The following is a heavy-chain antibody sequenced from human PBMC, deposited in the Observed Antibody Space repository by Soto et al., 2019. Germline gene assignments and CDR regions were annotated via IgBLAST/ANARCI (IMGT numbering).Heavy chain of an antibody. CDR2: ISNDGRRK. CDR3: ARVATAMTYDF. Sequence: RGGSLRLSCAASGFSLSTNTMHWVRPVPGRGLEWVASISNDGRRKHYGDFVKGRFTITRDTANNILFLKMNSLRAEDTSLYYCARVATAMTYDFWGQGTQVTVSS. V-gene: IGHV3-30*04. J-gene: IGHJ4*02. D-gene: IGHD2-21*02. CDR1: GFSLSTNT.